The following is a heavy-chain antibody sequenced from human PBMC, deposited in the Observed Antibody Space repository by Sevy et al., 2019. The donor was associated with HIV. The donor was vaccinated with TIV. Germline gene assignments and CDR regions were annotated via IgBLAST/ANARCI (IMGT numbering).Heavy chain of an antibody. V-gene: IGHV3-30*18. Sequence: GGSLRLSCSASGFTFSNYAMHWVRQAPGKGLEWVGFISYDGSNKYYADSVKGRFTISRDNGNNTLYLQMNSLGAEDTAVYYCAKDYRVLLSTTTDYWGQGTLVTVS. CDR2: ISYDGSNK. CDR1: GFTFSNYA. D-gene: IGHD3-22*01. J-gene: IGHJ4*02. CDR3: AKDYRVLLSTTTDY.